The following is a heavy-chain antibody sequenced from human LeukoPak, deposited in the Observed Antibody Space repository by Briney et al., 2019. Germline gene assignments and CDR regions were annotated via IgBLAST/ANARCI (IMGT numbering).Heavy chain of an antibody. Sequence: PGGSLRLSCAASGFNLSNYWMHWVRQTPGKGLVWVSRINPDGTTTSYADSVKGRFTISRDNARNTLYLEMNSLRAEDTAVYYCARVGIGRYSFDSWGQGTLVTVSS. CDR1: GFNLSNYW. V-gene: IGHV3-74*01. CDR3: ARVGIGRYSFDS. CDR2: INPDGTTT. J-gene: IGHJ4*02. D-gene: IGHD1-26*01.